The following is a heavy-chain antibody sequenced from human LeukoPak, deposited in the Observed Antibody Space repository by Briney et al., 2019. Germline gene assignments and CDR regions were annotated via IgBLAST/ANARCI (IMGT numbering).Heavy chain of an antibody. CDR2: ISRTGTTI. J-gene: IGHJ6*03. V-gene: IGHV3-48*01. CDR3: AKDGSSGYFLYYMDV. Sequence: GGSLRLSCAASGFTFNSYTMNWVRQAPGKGLEWISYISRTGTTIYYADSVKGRFTISRDNAKNSLYLQMNSLRADDTAVYYCAKDGSSGYFLYYMDVWGKGTTVTVSS. CDR1: GFTFNSYT. D-gene: IGHD3-22*01.